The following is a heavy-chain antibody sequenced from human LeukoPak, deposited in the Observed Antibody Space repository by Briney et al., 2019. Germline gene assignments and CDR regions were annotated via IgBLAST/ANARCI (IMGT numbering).Heavy chain of an antibody. V-gene: IGHV3-23*01. CDR3: AKYTGDSSRTFDY. D-gene: IGHD7-27*01. J-gene: IGHJ4*02. CDR2: INSFGGGI. Sequence: PGGSLRLSCAASGFTFSNYAMTWVRQAPGKGLEWVSAINSFGGGIYYTDSVKGRITISRDNSKKTLYLQMNGLRAEDTAIYYCAKYTGDSSRTFDYWGQGTLVTVSS. CDR1: GFTFSNYA.